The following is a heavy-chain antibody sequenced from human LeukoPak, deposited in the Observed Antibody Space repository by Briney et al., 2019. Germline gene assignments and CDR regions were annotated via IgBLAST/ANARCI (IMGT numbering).Heavy chain of an antibody. D-gene: IGHD5-18*01. CDR1: GGSISSYY. J-gene: IGHJ6*03. V-gene: IGHV4-34*01. CDR3: ARRTAMAPGYYMDV. Sequence: MPSETLSLTCTVSGGSISSYYWSWIRQPPGKGLEWIGEINHSGSTNYNPSLKSRVTISVDTSKNQFSLKLSSVAAADTAVYYCARRTAMAPGYYMDVWGKGTTVTVSS. CDR2: INHSGST.